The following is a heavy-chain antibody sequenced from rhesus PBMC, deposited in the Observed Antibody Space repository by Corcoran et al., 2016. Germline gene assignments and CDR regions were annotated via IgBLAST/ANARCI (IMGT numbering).Heavy chain of an antibody. J-gene: IGHJ5-2*02. D-gene: IGHD3-16*01. CDR1: GYSISRSFG. V-gene: IGHV4-127*01. CDR2: NSYSGCS. Sequence: QVQLQESGPGLVKPSETLSLTCAVSGYSISRSFGWRGIRPPPGKGLEWIGYNSYSGCSYYTPSFKSRVTISIDTSQNQFSLNLSSVTAADTAVYYCARRGYSGSYYGLPLDVWGRGLLVIVSS. CDR3: ARRGYSGSYYGLPLDV.